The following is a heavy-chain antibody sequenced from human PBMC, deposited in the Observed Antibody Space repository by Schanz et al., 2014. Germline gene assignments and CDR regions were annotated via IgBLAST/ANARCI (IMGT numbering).Heavy chain of an antibody. Sequence: EVKLVESGGGAVRPGGSLRLSCAASGFTLSSYWMHWVRQVPGKGLEWVSCTNGDGTNAKYADSVKGRFTIFRDNAKKTLSLQMISLRAEDTAIYFCTRSYYDFSWGSYRFRAFDIWGQGTTVIVSS. CDR1: GFTLSSYW. CDR3: TRSYYDFSWGSYRFRAFDI. J-gene: IGHJ3*02. D-gene: IGHD3-16*02. V-gene: IGHV3-74*01. CDR2: TNGDGTNA.